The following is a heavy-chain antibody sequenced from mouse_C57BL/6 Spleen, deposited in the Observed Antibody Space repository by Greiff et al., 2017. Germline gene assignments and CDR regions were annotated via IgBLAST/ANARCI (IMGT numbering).Heavy chain of an antibody. CDR2: IDPSDSYT. CDR1: GYTFTSYW. J-gene: IGHJ2*01. V-gene: IGHV1-50*01. CDR3: ARTYYGSSRDY. Sequence: QVQLQQPGAELVKPGASVKLSCKASGYTFTSYWMQWVKQRPGQGLEWIGEIDPSDSYTNYNQKFKGKATLTVDTSSSTAYMQLSSLTSEDSAVYYCARTYYGSSRDYWGQGTTLTVSS. D-gene: IGHD1-1*01.